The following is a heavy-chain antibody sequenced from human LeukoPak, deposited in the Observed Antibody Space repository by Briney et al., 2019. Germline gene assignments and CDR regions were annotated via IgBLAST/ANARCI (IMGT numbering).Heavy chain of an antibody. CDR1: GGSISSSSYY. V-gene: IGHV4-39*07. CDR2: FYYNGST. Sequence: SETLSLTCTVSGGSISSSSYYWGWIRQPPGKGLEWIGSFYYNGSTFYNPSLKSRVTISVDTSKNQFSLKLSSVTAADTAVYYCARIVATKRHFDYWGQGTLVTVSS. CDR3: ARIVATKRHFDY. D-gene: IGHD5-12*01. J-gene: IGHJ4*02.